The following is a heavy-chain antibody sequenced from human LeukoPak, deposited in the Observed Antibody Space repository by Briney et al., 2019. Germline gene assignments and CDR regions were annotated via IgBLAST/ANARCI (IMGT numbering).Heavy chain of an antibody. J-gene: IGHJ4*02. D-gene: IGHD1-1*01. V-gene: IGHV3-21*06. CDR2: ISSSGTYM. CDR1: GFSFSASS. Sequence: PGESLRLSCEASGFSFSASSMNWVRQAPGKGLEWVSSISSSGTYMFYVDSLKGRFTISRDNANNSLYLQMNNLRAEDTAVYYCARGGGSLNYWGQGILVTVSS. CDR3: ARGGGSLNY.